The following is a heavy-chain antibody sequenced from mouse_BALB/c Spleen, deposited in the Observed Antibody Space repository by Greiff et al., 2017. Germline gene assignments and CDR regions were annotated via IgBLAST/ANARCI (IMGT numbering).Heavy chain of an antibody. Sequence: EVKLVESGPGLVKPSQSLSLTCSVTGYSITSGYYWNWIRQFPGNKLEWMGYISYDGSNNYNPSLKNRISITRDTSKNQFFLKLNSVTTEDTATYYCAGVWSGAYWGQGTLVTVSA. V-gene: IGHV3-6*02. CDR1: GYSITSGYY. CDR3: AGVWSGAY. CDR2: ISYDGSN. D-gene: IGHD2-10*02. J-gene: IGHJ3*01.